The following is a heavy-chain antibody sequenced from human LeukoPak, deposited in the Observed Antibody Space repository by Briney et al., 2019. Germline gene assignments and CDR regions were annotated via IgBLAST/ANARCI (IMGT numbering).Heavy chain of an antibody. Sequence: SETLSLTCSVSGGSITNYYWSWIRQPAGKGLEWIGRFYSRGTTYYNPPLRSRVSLSGDESKNQLSLEMYSVTAADTAVYYCVRDEGLTGYPDYWGQGTLVTVSS. CDR3: VRDEGLTGYPDY. V-gene: IGHV4-4*07. D-gene: IGHD3-9*01. J-gene: IGHJ4*02. CDR1: GGSITNYY. CDR2: FYSRGTT.